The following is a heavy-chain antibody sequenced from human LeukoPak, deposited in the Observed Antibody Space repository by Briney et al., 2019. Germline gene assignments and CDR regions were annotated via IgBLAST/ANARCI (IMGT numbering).Heavy chain of an antibody. J-gene: IGHJ4*02. CDR1: GFNFSGSA. D-gene: IGHD4-11*01. CDR3: TARDMTPVGTADFDY. Sequence: PGGSVRLSCAASGFNFSGSAVHWVRQASGKGLEWVGRIRSKVNSYATAYGESVKGRFTISRDDSKNVAYLEMKSLRTEDTALYYCTARDMTPVGTADFDYWGQGTLVTVSS. V-gene: IGHV3-73*01. CDR2: IRSKVNSYAT.